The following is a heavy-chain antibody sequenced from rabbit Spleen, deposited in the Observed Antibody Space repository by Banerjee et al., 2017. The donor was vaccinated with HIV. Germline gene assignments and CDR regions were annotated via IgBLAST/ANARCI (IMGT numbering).Heavy chain of an antibody. D-gene: IGHD4-1*01. J-gene: IGHJ6*01. Sequence: QEQLEESGGDLVKPGGTLTLTCTASGFSLSSSDYMCWVRQAPGKGLEWISCIAGGSSGFTYSATWAKGRFTISKTSSTTVTLQMTSLTASDTATYFCARDLYSSGWGALSYGMDLWGPGTLVTV. CDR2: IAGGSSGFT. CDR3: ARDLYSSGWGALSYGMDL. CDR1: GFSLSSSDY. V-gene: IGHV1S45*01.